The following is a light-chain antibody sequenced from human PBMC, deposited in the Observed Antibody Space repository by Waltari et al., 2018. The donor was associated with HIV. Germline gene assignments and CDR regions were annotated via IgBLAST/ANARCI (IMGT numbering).Light chain of an antibody. Sequence: DIVMTQSPDSLTVSLGERATLNCKSSQSVLNSSNNKNYLAWYQQKPGQPPKLLIYWASTRESGVPDRFSGSGSGTDFTLTITSLQAEDVAVYYCQQYYTTPWTFGQGTKVEIK. J-gene: IGKJ1*01. CDR1: QSVLNSSNNKNY. V-gene: IGKV4-1*01. CDR2: WAS. CDR3: QQYYTTPWT.